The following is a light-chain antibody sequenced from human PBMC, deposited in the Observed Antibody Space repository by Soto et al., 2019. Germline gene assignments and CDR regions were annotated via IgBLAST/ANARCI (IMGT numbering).Light chain of an antibody. CDR1: QSVSTY. V-gene: IGKV3-11*01. CDR2: DAS. Sequence: EIVLTQSPATLSLSPGERATLSCRASQSVSTYLACYQQKRGQAPRLLIYDASNRATGIPARFSGSGSGTDFTLTISSLEPEDFAVYYCQQRSNWPYTFGQATKLEIK. CDR3: QQRSNWPYT. J-gene: IGKJ2*01.